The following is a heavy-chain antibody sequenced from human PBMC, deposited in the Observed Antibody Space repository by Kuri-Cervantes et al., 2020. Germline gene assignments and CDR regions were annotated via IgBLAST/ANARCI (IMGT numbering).Heavy chain of an antibody. D-gene: IGHD4-17*01. CDR2: IRYDGSNK. CDR1: GFTFSSYG. Sequence: GESLKISCAASGFTFSSYGMHWVRQAPGKGLEWVAFIRYDGSNKYYADSVKGRFTISRDNSKNTLYLQMNSLRDEDTAIYYCAARTETPGTLDYWGQGTLVTVSS. V-gene: IGHV3-30*02. J-gene: IGHJ4*02. CDR3: AARTETPGTLDY.